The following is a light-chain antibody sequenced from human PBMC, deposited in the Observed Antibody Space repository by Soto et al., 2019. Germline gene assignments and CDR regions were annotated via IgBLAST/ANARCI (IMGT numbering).Light chain of an antibody. V-gene: IGLV7-46*01. J-gene: IGLJ2*01. Sequence: QAVVTQEPSLTVSPGGTVTFTCGSSTGAVTSGHYPYWFQQKPGQAPWTLIYDTSNKHSWTPARFSGSLLGGKAALTLSGAQPEDEAEYYCLLSYSDARPVFGGGTKLTVL. CDR1: TGAVTSGHY. CDR3: LLSYSDARPV. CDR2: DTS.